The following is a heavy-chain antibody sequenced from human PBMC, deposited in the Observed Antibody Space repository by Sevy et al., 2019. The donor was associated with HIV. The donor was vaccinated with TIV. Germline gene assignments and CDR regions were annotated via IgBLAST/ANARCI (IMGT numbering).Heavy chain of an antibody. Sequence: GSLRLSCVVSGFSFSDYWMSWVRQAPGKGLEWVAKTKHDGSEKYYVDSVKGRFTISRDNAKNSLYLQMNSLRPEDSAVYFCARDLGTGYFDFWGQGTLVTVSS. CDR3: ARDLGTGYFDF. CDR1: GFSFSDYW. J-gene: IGHJ4*02. D-gene: IGHD1-26*01. V-gene: IGHV3-7*03. CDR2: TKHDGSEK.